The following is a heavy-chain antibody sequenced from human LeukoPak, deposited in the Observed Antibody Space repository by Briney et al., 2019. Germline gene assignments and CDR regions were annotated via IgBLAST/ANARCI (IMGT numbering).Heavy chain of an antibody. Sequence: GGSLRLSCAASGFTVSSNYMSWVRQAPGKGLEWVSVIYSGGSTYYADSVKARFTISRDNSKNTLYLQMNSLRAEDTAVYYCAREVLWFGELTSYGMDVWGKGTTVTVSS. CDR3: AREVLWFGELTSYGMDV. J-gene: IGHJ6*04. CDR1: GFTVSSNY. D-gene: IGHD3-10*01. V-gene: IGHV3-53*01. CDR2: IYSGGST.